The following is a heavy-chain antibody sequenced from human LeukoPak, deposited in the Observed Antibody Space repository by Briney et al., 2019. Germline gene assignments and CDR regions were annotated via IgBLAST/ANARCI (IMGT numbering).Heavy chain of an antibody. V-gene: IGHV3-23*01. Sequence: GGSLRLSCEGSGFNFGGYSMSWVRQAPGRGLEWVSGILSGGGSTYYADAVKGRFTISRDNSRSTLYLQMNSLRVEDTAVYYCAKDAIYGDGYWEFDYWGLGNLVTVSS. CDR3: AKDAIYGDGYWEFDY. CDR1: GFNFGGYS. CDR2: ILSGGGST. J-gene: IGHJ4*02. D-gene: IGHD5-24*01.